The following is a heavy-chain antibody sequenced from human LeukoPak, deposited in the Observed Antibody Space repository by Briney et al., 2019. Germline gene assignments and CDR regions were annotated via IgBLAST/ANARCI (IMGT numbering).Heavy chain of an antibody. V-gene: IGHV3-48*03. D-gene: IGHD1-26*01. CDR1: GFTFSSYE. Sequence: GGSLRFYCAASGFTFSSYEMNWVRQAPGKGPEWVSYISSSGSTIYYADSVKGRFTISRDNAKNSLYLQMNSLRAEDTAVYYCVGVRRGSYYHHAFDIWGQGTMVTVSS. J-gene: IGHJ3*02. CDR2: ISSSGSTI. CDR3: VGVRRGSYYHHAFDI.